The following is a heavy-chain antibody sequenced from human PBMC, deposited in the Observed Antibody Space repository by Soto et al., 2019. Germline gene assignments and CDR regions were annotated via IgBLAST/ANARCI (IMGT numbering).Heavy chain of an antibody. Sequence: SGGSLRLSCAASGFTFSSYEMNWVRQAPGKGLEWVSYISSSGSTIYYADSVKGRFTISRDNAKNSLYLQMNSLRAEDTAVYYCARVTGVGATNDYWGQGTLVTVSS. CDR1: GFTFSSYE. D-gene: IGHD1-26*01. J-gene: IGHJ4*02. V-gene: IGHV3-48*03. CDR3: ARVTGVGATNDY. CDR2: ISSSGSTI.